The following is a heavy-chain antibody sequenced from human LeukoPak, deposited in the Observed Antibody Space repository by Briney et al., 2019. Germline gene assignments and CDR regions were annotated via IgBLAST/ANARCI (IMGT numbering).Heavy chain of an antibody. CDR3: ANGEYQLPTNY. V-gene: IGHV3-7*01. Sequence: GGSLRLSCAASGFTFSSYWMSWVRQAPVKGLEWVANIKQDGSEKYYVDSVKGRFTISRDNAKNSLYLQMNSLRAEDTAVYYCANGEYQLPTNYWGQGTLVTVSS. CDR1: GFTFSSYW. CDR2: IKQDGSEK. D-gene: IGHD2-2*01. J-gene: IGHJ4*02.